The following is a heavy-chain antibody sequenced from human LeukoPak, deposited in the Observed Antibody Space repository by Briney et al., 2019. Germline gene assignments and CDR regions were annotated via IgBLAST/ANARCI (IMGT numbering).Heavy chain of an antibody. CDR3: ARERGGSYPFDY. Sequence: PGRSLRLSCAASGFTFSSYAMQWVRQAPGKGLEWVAVISYDGSNKYYADSVKGRFTISRDNSKNTLYLQMNSLRAEDTAVYYCARERGGSYPFDYWGQGTLVTVSS. CDR1: GFTFSSYA. J-gene: IGHJ4*02. CDR2: ISYDGSNK. V-gene: IGHV3-30*04. D-gene: IGHD1-26*01.